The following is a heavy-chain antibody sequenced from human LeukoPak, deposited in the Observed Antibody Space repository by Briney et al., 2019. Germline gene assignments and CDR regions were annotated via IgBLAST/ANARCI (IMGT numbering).Heavy chain of an antibody. CDR2: ISSSSSYT. Sequence: PGGSLRLSCAASGFTFSDYYMSWIRQAPGKGLEWVSYISSSSSYTNYADSVKGRFTISRDNAKNSLYLQMNSLRAEDTAVYYCARDRSRPLSVDPNAFDIWGQGTMVTVSS. V-gene: IGHV3-11*05. CDR1: GFTFSDYY. D-gene: IGHD4-23*01. CDR3: ARDRSRPLSVDPNAFDI. J-gene: IGHJ3*02.